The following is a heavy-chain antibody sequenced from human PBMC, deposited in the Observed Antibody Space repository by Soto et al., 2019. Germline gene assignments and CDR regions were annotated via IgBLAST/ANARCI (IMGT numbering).Heavy chain of an antibody. Sequence: EVQLVESGGGLVQPGGSLRLSCAASGFTVSSNYMSWVRQAPGKGLEWVSVIYSGGSTYYADSVKGRFTISRHNSKNTLYLQMNSLRAEDTAVYYCARDLLAVGVGNYYYYMDVWGKGTTVTVSS. V-gene: IGHV3-53*04. CDR3: ARDLLAVGVGNYYYYMDV. CDR2: IYSGGST. CDR1: GFTVSSNY. D-gene: IGHD3-3*01. J-gene: IGHJ6*03.